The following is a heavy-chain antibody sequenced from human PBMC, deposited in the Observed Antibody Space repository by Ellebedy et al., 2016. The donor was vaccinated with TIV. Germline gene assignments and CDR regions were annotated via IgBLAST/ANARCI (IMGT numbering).Heavy chain of an antibody. J-gene: IGHJ4*02. Sequence: ASVKVSXKASGYTFTSYYMHWVRQAPGQGLEWMGIINPSGGSTSYAQKFQGRVTMTRDTSTSTVYMELSSLRSEDTAVYYCARGTYGDYSLYYFDYWGQGTLVTVSS. CDR3: ARGTYGDYSLYYFDY. CDR1: GYTFTSYY. CDR2: INPSGGST. D-gene: IGHD4-17*01. V-gene: IGHV1-46*01.